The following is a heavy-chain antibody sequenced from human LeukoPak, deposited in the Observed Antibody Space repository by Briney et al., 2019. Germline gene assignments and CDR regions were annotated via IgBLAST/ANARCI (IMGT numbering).Heavy chain of an antibody. CDR3: ARWRGLQSEFDL. D-gene: IGHD3-3*01. V-gene: IGHV3-7*03. Sequence: GGSLRLSCAASGFSFSSSHISWVRQAPEKGLEWVAHIDPDGGHESFVDSVKGRFTISRDNAKNTLYLQANTLRAEDTAMYFCARWRGLQSEFDLWGQGTLVTVSS. CDR2: IDPDGGHE. CDR1: GFSFSSSH. J-gene: IGHJ4*02.